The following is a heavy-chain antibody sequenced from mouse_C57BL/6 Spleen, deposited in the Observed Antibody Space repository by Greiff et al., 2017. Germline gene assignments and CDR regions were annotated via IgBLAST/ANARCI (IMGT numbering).Heavy chain of an antibody. CDR1: GYTFTSYW. J-gene: IGHJ4*01. CDR3: ARGGDYDGYAMDY. D-gene: IGHD2-4*01. CDR2: IDPSDSYT. Sequence: LQQPGAELVMPGASVKLSCKASGYTFTSYWMHWVKQRPGQGLEWIGEIDPSDSYTNYNQKFKGKSTLTVDKSSSTAYMQLSSLTSEYSAVYYCARGGDYDGYAMDYWGQGTSVTVSS. V-gene: IGHV1-69*01.